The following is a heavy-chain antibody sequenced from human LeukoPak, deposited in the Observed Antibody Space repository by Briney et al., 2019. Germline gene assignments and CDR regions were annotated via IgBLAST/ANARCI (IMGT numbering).Heavy chain of an antibody. CDR2: FDPEDGET. CDR3: ATARSELAAPGDFDY. CDR1: GYTLTELS. V-gene: IGHV1-24*01. D-gene: IGHD6-6*01. Sequence: ASVKVSCKVPGYTLTELSMHWVRQAPGKGLEWMGGFDPEDGETIYAQKFQGRVTMTEDTSTDTAYMELSSLRSEDTAVYYCATARSELAAPGDFDYWGQGTLVTVSS. J-gene: IGHJ4*02.